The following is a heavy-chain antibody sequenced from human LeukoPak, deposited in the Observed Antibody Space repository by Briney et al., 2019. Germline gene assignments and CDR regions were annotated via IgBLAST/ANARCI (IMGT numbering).Heavy chain of an antibody. V-gene: IGHV3-23*01. D-gene: IGHD2-2*02. CDR2: ISGSGGST. CDR1: GFTFSNAW. J-gene: IGHJ5*02. Sequence: GGSLRLSCAASGFTFSNAWMNWVRQAPGKGLEWVSAISGSGGSTYYADSVKGRFTTSRDNSKNTLYLQMNSLRAEDTAVYYCAKDRCSSTSCYTSDWFDPWGQGTLVTVSS. CDR3: AKDRCSSTSCYTSDWFDP.